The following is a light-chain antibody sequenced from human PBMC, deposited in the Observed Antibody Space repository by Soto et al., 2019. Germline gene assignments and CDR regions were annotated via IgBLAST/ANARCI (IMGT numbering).Light chain of an antibody. CDR1: QAVSSIL. CDR2: GAS. CDR3: QQHGTSPI. J-gene: IGKJ4*01. Sequence: EVVLTQSLGILSLSPGERATLSCRASQAVSSILLAWYQQKPGQAPRLLIYGASSRATGIPDRFSGSGSGTDFTPTVSRLEPEDFAVYYCQQHGTSPIFGGGTKVDIK. V-gene: IGKV3-20*01.